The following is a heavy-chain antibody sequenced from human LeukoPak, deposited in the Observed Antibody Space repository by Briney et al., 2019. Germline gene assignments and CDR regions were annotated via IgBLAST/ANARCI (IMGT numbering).Heavy chain of an antibody. CDR2: IKQDESEK. D-gene: IGHD3-10*02. Sequence: PGGSLRLSCAASGFTFSSFWMSWVRQAPGKGLEWGANIKQDESEKYYVDSVKGRFTISRDNAKNSLYLQMNSLRAEDRAVYYCAELGITMIGGVWGKGTTVTISS. J-gene: IGHJ6*04. V-gene: IGHV3-7*01. CDR1: GFTFSSFW. CDR3: AELGITMIGGV.